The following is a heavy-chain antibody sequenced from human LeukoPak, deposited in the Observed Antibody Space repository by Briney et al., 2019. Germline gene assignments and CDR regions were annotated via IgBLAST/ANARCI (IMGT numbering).Heavy chain of an antibody. CDR1: GFTFSDYY. Sequence: GGSLRLSCAASGFTFSDYYMSWIRQAPGKGLEWVSYISSSSSYTNYADSVKGRFTISRDNAKNSLYLQMNSLRAEDTAVYYCARALYDILTGYSNYFDYWGQGTLVTVSS. V-gene: IGHV3-11*06. J-gene: IGHJ4*02. CDR2: ISSSSSYT. D-gene: IGHD3-9*01. CDR3: ARALYDILTGYSNYFDY.